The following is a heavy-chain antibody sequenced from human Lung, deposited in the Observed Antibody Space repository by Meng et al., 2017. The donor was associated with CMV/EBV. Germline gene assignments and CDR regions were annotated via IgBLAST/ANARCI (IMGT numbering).Heavy chain of an antibody. CDR2: ISSSSSYI. V-gene: IGHV3-21*01. CDR1: GFTFSSYS. Sequence: GEXXKISCAASGFTFSSYSMNWVRQAPGKGLEWVSSISSSSSYIYYADSVKGRFTISRDNAKNSLYLQMNSLRAEDTAVYYCAREDYGDYGLDYWGQGTXVAVSS. J-gene: IGHJ4*02. D-gene: IGHD4-17*01. CDR3: AREDYGDYGLDY.